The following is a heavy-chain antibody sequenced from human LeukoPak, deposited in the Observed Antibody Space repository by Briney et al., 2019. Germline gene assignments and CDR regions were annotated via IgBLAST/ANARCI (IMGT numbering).Heavy chain of an antibody. Sequence: GGSLRLSCAASGFTFSSYWMSWVRQAPGKGLEWVGNIKQDGSEKYYVDSVKGRFTISRDNAKNSLYLQMNSLRAEDTAVYYCARDHIQWLPYKGLFDYWGQGTLVTVSS. V-gene: IGHV3-7*01. J-gene: IGHJ4*02. D-gene: IGHD6-19*01. CDR1: GFTFSSYW. CDR2: IKQDGSEK. CDR3: ARDHIQWLPYKGLFDY.